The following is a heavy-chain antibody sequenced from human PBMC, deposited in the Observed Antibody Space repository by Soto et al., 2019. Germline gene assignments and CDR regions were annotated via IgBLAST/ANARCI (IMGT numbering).Heavy chain of an antibody. V-gene: IGHV3-7*01. J-gene: IGHJ4*02. CDR3: ARLSTSAGRRDLAC. CDR1: GFSLSSYW. CDR2: MNQDGSES. Sequence: EVQLVESGGGLVQPGGSLRLSCAASGFSLSSYWMSWFRQAPGKGLEWVANMNQDGSESDYVGSVKGRFTFTRDNAKNSLYLQMNSLRAEDSAVYYCARLSTSAGRRDLACWGQGTLVTVSS.